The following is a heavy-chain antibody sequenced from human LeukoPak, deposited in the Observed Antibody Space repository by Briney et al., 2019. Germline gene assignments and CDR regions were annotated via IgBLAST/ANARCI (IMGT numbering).Heavy chain of an antibody. Sequence: SETLSLTCTVSGGSISSSSYYWGWIRQPPGKGLEWFGSIYYRWSTYYHPSVNSRVTRSVDTSKNQFYLKLSSVTAGDTAVYYCARHLAGIDYWGQGTLVTVSS. D-gene: IGHD2-15*01. CDR1: GGSISSSSYY. CDR3: ARHLAGIDY. J-gene: IGHJ4*02. CDR2: IYYRWST. V-gene: IGHV4-39*07.